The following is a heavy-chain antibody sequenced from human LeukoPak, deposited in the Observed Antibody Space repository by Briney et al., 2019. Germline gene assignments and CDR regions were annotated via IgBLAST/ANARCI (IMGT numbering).Heavy chain of an antibody. D-gene: IGHD6-19*01. CDR2: ISYDGTNK. V-gene: IGHV3-30*18. J-gene: IGHJ6*02. Sequence: GGSLRLSCAASGFTFNTYGMHWVRQAPGKGLEWVAVISYDGTNKYYVDSVKGRFTISRDNSKNTLYLQMNSLRAEDTAVYYCAKELMYSSGWYGESPYYYYGMDVWGQGTTVTVSS. CDR1: GFTFNTYG. CDR3: AKELMYSSGWYGESPYYYYGMDV.